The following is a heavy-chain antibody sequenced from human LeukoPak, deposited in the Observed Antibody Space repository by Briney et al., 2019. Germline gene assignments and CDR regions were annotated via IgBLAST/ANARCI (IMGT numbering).Heavy chain of an antibody. CDR1: GGSISSYY. CDR3: ARTSITGTTDAFDI. V-gene: IGHV4-59*12. CDR2: IYYSGST. Sequence: SETLSLTCTVSGGSISSYYWSWIRQPPGKGLEWIGYIYYSGSTNYNPSLKSRVTISVDTSKNQFSLKLSSVTAADTAVYYCARTSITGTTDAFDIWGQGTMVTVSS. J-gene: IGHJ3*02. D-gene: IGHD1-7*01.